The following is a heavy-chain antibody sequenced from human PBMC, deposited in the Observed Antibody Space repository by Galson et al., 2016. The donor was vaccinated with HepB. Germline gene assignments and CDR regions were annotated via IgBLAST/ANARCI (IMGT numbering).Heavy chain of an antibody. CDR3: VQGSTAPAV. Sequence: SLRLSCAASGFTFNRYAMPWVRQAPGKGLECVSRISRSGDSTDYADSVKGRFTISRDNSRNTLSLQMNSLRIEDTAVYYCVQGSTAPAVWGRGTTVTVSP. V-gene: IGHV3-23*01. CDR1: GFTFNRYA. J-gene: IGHJ6*04. D-gene: IGHD1-26*01. CDR2: ISRSGDST.